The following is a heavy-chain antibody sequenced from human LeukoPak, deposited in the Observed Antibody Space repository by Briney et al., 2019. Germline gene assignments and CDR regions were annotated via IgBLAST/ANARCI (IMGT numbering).Heavy chain of an antibody. CDR3: ALGYCSGGSCYGALNY. Sequence: GGSLRLSCAASGFTFSSYSMNWVRQAPGKGLEWVSYISSSSSTIYYADSVKGRFTISRDNAKNSLYLQMNSLRAEDTAVYYCALGYCSGGSCYGALNYWGQGTLVTVSS. CDR1: GFTFSSYS. V-gene: IGHV3-48*01. CDR2: ISSSSSTI. J-gene: IGHJ4*02. D-gene: IGHD2-15*01.